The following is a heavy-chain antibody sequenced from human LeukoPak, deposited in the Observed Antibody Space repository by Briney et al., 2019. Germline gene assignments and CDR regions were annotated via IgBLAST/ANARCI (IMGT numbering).Heavy chain of an antibody. CDR2: ISSSGSII. CDR1: GFTFSSYE. Sequence: PGGSLRLSCAASGFTFSSYEMNWVRQAPGKGLEWVSYISSSGSIIYYADFVKGRFTISRDNSKSTLYLQMSSLRAEDTAVYYCAKVKWELLQTHHFFDYWGQGTLVTVSS. V-gene: IGHV3-48*03. CDR3: AKVKWELLQTHHFFDY. D-gene: IGHD1-26*01. J-gene: IGHJ4*02.